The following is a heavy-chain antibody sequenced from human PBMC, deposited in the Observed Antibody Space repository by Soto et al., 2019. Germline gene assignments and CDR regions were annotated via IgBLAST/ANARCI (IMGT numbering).Heavy chain of an antibody. CDR3: ARAPGAVNSYAGVDV. CDR1: GFIFSDYY. J-gene: IGHJ6*02. V-gene: IGHV3-11*05. Sequence: LRLSFVASGFIFSDYYMAWIRRAPGKGLEWVSYISDGGSYTNHGNSVRGRVSVSRDDARNSLYLQINNLRVEDTGVYYCARAPGAVNSYAGVDVWGQGTTVTVSS. D-gene: IGHD6-19*01. CDR2: ISDGGSYT.